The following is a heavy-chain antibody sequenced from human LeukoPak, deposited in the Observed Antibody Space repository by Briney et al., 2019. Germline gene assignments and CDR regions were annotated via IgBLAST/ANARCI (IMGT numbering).Heavy chain of an antibody. CDR1: GGSFSGYY. Sequence: MPSETLSLTCAVYGGSFSGYYWSWIRQPPGKGLEWIGEINHSGSTNYNPSLKSRVTISVDTSKNQFSLKLSSVTAADTAVYYCARGGSSSPFDYYYYYGMDVWGQGTTVTVSS. V-gene: IGHV4-34*01. CDR3: ARGGSSSPFDYYYYYGMDV. D-gene: IGHD6-6*01. J-gene: IGHJ6*02. CDR2: INHSGST.